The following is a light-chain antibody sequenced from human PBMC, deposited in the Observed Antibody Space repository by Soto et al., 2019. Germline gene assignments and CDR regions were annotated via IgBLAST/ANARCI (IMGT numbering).Light chain of an antibody. Sequence: DIPMTQSPSTPSSSVGDSFTTTGRASQSISSWLAWYQQKPGKAPNLLIYDASSLESGVPSRFSGSGSGTEFTLTISSLQPDDFATYYCQQYNSYSRTFGQGTKVDIK. CDR2: DAS. V-gene: IGKV1-5*01. CDR1: QSISSW. CDR3: QQYNSYSRT. J-gene: IGKJ1*01.